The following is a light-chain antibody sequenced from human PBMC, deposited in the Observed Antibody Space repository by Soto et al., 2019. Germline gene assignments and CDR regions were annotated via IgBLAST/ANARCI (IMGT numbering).Light chain of an antibody. V-gene: IGLV2-14*03. CDR1: HNDIGTYDY. Sequence: LTQPTSVSGSPGQSITISCTGNHNDIGTYDYVSWYQQHPGRAPRLLIYGVTTRPSGISDRFSASKSGLTASLTISGLQPEDEADYYCSSFTSYRIYVFGPGTKVTVL. J-gene: IGLJ1*01. CDR2: GVT. CDR3: SSFTSYRIYV.